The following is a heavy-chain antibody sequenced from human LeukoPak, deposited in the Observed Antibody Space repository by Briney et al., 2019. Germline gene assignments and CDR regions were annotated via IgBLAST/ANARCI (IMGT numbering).Heavy chain of an antibody. CDR2: IYHSGST. J-gene: IGHJ4*02. D-gene: IGHD3-3*01. V-gene: IGHV4-30-2*01. CDR1: GGSISSGGYY. CDR3: ARGGFLEWLFFQY. Sequence: PSETLSLTCTVSGGSISSGGYYWSWIRQPPGKGLEWIGYIYHSGSTYYNPSLKSRVTISVDRSKNQFSLKLSSVTAADTAVYYCARGGFLEWLFFQYWGQGTLVTVSS.